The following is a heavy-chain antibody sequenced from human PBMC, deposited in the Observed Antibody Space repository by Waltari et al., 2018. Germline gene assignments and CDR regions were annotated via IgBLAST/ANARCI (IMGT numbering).Heavy chain of an antibody. J-gene: IGHJ3*02. CDR2: IYYSGST. CDR1: GGSISSSSYY. D-gene: IGHD3-3*01. CDR3: ARVETRITIFGVVTPNAFDI. Sequence: QLQLQESGPGLVKPSETLSLTCTVSGGSISSSSYYWGWIRQPPGKGLEWIGGIYYSGSTHYNPSRKSRVTISVDTPKNQFSLKLSSVTAADTAVYYCARVETRITIFGVVTPNAFDIWGQGTMVTVSS. V-gene: IGHV4-39*07.